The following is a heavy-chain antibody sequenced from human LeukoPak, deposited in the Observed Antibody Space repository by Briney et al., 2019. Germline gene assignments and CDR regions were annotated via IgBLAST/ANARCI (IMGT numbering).Heavy chain of an antibody. V-gene: IGHV3-23*01. D-gene: IGHD2-15*01. CDR2: ITGRGVDT. CDR3: AKAPAGYCSGAICYPFDY. J-gene: IGHJ4*02. Sequence: PGGSLRLSCAASGFTFTSYAMSWVRQAPGKRLEWVSGITGRGVDTYHADSVKGRFTISRDNSKNTLYLQMNSLRAEDTAVYYCAKAPAGYCSGAICYPFDYWGQGTLVSVSS. CDR1: GFTFTSYA.